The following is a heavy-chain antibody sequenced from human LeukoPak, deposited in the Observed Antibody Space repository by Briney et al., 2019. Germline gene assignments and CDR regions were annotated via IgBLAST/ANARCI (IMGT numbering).Heavy chain of an antibody. CDR2: ISGSSGTI. Sequence: GGSLRLSCAASGFTFSTYSMNWVRQAPGKGLEWGSYISGSSGTIYYADSVKGRFTISRDNAKNSLYLQMNSLRAEDTAVYYCARRSEFGVLYYMDVWGKGTTVTVSS. J-gene: IGHJ6*03. V-gene: IGHV3-48*01. CDR1: GFTFSTYS. CDR3: ARRSEFGVLYYMDV. D-gene: IGHD3-16*01.